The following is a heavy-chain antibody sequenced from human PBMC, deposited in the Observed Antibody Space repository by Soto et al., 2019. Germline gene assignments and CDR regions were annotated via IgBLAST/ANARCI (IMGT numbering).Heavy chain of an antibody. V-gene: IGHV4-34*01. Sequence: SETLSLTCAVYGGSFSGYYWSWIRQPPGKGLEWIGEINHSGSTNYNPSLKSRVTISVDTSKNQFSLKLSSVTAADTAVYYCARIRGSVIAAAGTFYFDYWGQGTLVTVSS. D-gene: IGHD6-13*01. CDR1: GGSFSGYY. CDR2: INHSGST. J-gene: IGHJ4*02. CDR3: ARIRGSVIAAAGTFYFDY.